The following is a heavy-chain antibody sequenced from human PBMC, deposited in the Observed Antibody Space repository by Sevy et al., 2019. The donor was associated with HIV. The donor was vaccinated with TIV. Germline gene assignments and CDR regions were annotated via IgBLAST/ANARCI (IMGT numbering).Heavy chain of an antibody. Sequence: SETLSITCTVSGGSISSGDYHWSWIRQPPGKGLEWLANIFNSGSTYYNPSLESRLTIYLDTSKNQFSLRVASGTAADTAVYYCAGAEYGDYVNYFAPWGQRTLVTVSS. CDR2: IFNSGST. CDR3: AGAEYGDYVNYFAP. V-gene: IGHV4-30-4*01. D-gene: IGHD4-17*01. J-gene: IGHJ5*02. CDR1: GGSISSGDYH.